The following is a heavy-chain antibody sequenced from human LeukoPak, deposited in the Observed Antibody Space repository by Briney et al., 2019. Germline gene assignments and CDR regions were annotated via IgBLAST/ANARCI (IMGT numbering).Heavy chain of an antibody. CDR2: IYSGGST. J-gene: IGHJ4*02. Sequence: GGSLRLSCAASGFTVSSNYMSWVRQAPGKGLEWVSVIYSGGSTYYADSVKGRFTISRDNSKNTLYLQMNSLRAEDTAVYYCARGATYYYGSGSYYRPYHFDYWGQGTLVTVSS. D-gene: IGHD3-10*01. V-gene: IGHV3-53*01. CDR1: GFTVSSNY. CDR3: ARGATYYYGSGSYYRPYHFDY.